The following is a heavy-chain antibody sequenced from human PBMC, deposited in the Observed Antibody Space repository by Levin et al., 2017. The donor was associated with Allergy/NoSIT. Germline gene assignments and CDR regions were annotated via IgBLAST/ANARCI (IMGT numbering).Heavy chain of an antibody. CDR1: GGSISSSGYN. V-gene: IGHV4-39*01. Sequence: SQTLSLTCTVSGGSISSSGYNWGWIRQPPGKGLEWIGSIYYSGSTYYNPSLKSRVTISVDTSKNQFSLKLSSVTAADTAVYYCARLGSYYYDSSGYHRYFFDYWGQGTLVTVSS. CDR2: IYYSGST. J-gene: IGHJ4*02. CDR3: ARLGSYYYDSSGYHRYFFDY. D-gene: IGHD3-22*01.